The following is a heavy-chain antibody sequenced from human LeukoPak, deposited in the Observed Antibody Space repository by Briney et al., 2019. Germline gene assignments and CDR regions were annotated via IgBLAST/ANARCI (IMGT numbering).Heavy chain of an antibody. Sequence: PGGSLRLSCAASGFTFSSYIMNWVRQAPGKGLEWVSSISSSSSYIYYADSVKGRFTISRDNAKNSLYLQMNSLRAEDTAVYYCARVYVGSSTTYLFDHWGQGTLVTVSS. CDR1: GFTFSSYI. D-gene: IGHD6-6*01. J-gene: IGHJ4*02. V-gene: IGHV3-21*01. CDR3: ARVYVGSSTTYLFDH. CDR2: ISSSSSYI.